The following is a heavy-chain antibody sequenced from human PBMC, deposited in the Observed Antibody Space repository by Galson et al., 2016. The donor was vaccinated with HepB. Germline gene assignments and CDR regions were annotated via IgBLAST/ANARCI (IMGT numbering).Heavy chain of an antibody. Sequence: LRLSCAASGFTVSSSYMTWVRQAPGKGLQWISVFYSSGTKYVANSVQGRFTIPRDTSMNTLYLQMHSLKDEDTAVYFGARDLGSGRSDYWGQGTLVTVSS. CDR2: FYSSGTK. CDR3: ARDLGSGRSDY. J-gene: IGHJ4*02. V-gene: IGHV3-53*01. D-gene: IGHD3-10*01. CDR1: GFTVSSSY.